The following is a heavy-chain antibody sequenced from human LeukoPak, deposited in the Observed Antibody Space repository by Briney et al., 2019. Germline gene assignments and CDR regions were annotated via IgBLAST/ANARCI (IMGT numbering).Heavy chain of an antibody. CDR3: ASPTYYYDSSGYDAFDI. CDR1: GGTFSSYA. CDR2: IIPIFGTA. V-gene: IGHV1-69*05. J-gene: IGHJ3*02. Sequence: SAKVSCKASGGTFSSYAISWVRQAPGQGLEWMGGIIPIFGTANYAQKFQGRVTITTDESTSTAYMELSSLRSEDTAVYYCASPTYYYDSSGYDAFDIWGQGTMVTVSS. D-gene: IGHD3-22*01.